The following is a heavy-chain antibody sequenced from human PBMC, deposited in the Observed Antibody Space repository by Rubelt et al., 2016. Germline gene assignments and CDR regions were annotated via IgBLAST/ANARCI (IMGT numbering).Heavy chain of an antibody. J-gene: IGHJ3*02. V-gene: IGHV4-39*01. CDR3: ARRRYSSSRRACDI. CDR2: IYYSGIT. Sequence: QLQLQESGPGLVKPSETLSLTCTVSGGSISSSSYYWGWIRQPPGKGLEWIGSIYYSGITYYNPPRKGGVTSPVDSSGNEVSLRARHVTAADTAVYYCARRRYSSSRRACDIWGQGTMVTVSS. CDR1: GGSISSSSYY. D-gene: IGHD6-6*01.